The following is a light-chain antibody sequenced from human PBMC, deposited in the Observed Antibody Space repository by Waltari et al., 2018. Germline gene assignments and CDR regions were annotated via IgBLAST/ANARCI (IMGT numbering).Light chain of an antibody. Sequence: EIVLTQSPGTLSLSPGERATLSCRASQSVTSTYLGWYQQKPGQAPRLLIYGASSRAAGIPDRLSGSGSGTDFTLTISRLEPDDSAVYYCQQYGTSSYTFGQGTKLEIK. CDR3: QQYGTSSYT. J-gene: IGKJ2*01. CDR1: QSVTSTY. V-gene: IGKV3-20*01. CDR2: GAS.